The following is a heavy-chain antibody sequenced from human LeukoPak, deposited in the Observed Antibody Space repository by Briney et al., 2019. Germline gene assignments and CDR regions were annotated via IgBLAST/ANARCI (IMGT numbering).Heavy chain of an antibody. V-gene: IGHV1-8*01. D-gene: IGHD5-18*01. CDR3: ARSDTAMVYFDY. Sequence: MGWMNPNSGNTGYAQKFQGRVTMTRNTSISTAYMELSSLRSEDTAVYYCARSDTAMVYFDYWGQGTLVTVSS. CDR2: MNPNSGNT. J-gene: IGHJ4*02.